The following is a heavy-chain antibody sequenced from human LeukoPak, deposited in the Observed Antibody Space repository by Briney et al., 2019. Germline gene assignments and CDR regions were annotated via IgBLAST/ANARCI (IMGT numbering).Heavy chain of an antibody. CDR1: GGSISSYY. CDR2: IYYSGST. Sequence: PSETLSLTCTVSGGSISSYYWSWIRQPPGKGLEWIGYIYYSGSTNYNPSLKSRVTISVDTSKNQFSLKLSSVTAADTAVYYCARGGSYFRYSAFDIWGQGTMVTVSS. J-gene: IGHJ3*02. V-gene: IGHV4-59*12. D-gene: IGHD1-26*01. CDR3: ARGGSYFRYSAFDI.